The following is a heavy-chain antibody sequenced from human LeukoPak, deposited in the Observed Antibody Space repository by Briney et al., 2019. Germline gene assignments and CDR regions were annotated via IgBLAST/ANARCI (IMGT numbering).Heavy chain of an antibody. V-gene: IGHV4-59*01. CDR2: IYYSGST. Sequence: SETLSLTCTVSGGSISSYYWSRIRQPPGKGLEWIGYIYYSGSTNYNPSLKSRVTISVDTSKNQFSLKLSSVTAADTAVYYCARVATGGSSSWYVDYFDYWGQGTLVTVSS. CDR1: GGSISSYY. D-gene: IGHD6-13*01. CDR3: ARVATGGSSSWYVDYFDY. J-gene: IGHJ4*02.